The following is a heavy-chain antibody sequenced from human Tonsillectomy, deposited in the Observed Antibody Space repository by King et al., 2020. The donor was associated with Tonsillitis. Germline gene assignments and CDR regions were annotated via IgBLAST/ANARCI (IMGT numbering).Heavy chain of an antibody. CDR2: FYHSGST. CDR3: ARGVPWADTSTGYDY. Sequence: LQLQESGPGLMKPSETLSLTCAVSGYSISSHYYWGWIRQPPGKGLEWIGNFYHSGSTYYNPSLKSRVTISVDTSKNQFSLKLSSVTAADTAVYFCARGVPWADTSTGYDYWGQGTLVTVSS. D-gene: IGHD3-9*01. CDR1: GYSISSHYY. J-gene: IGHJ4*02. V-gene: IGHV4-38-2*01.